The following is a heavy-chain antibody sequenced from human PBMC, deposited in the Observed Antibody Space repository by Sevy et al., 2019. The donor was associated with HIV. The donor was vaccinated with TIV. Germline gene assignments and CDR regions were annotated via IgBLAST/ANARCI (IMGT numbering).Heavy chain of an antibody. CDR2: IKPFNGDT. Sequence: ASLKVSCKVSGYHFIGYYIHWVRQAPGQGLEWMAWIKPFNGDTKYAQIFQGRVTVTWDTSTSTAYMDLTRLLYDDTAIYYCATDRGSYSPFNNWGQGTLVTVSS. CDR3: ATDRGSYSPFNN. CDR1: GYHFIGYY. J-gene: IGHJ4*02. V-gene: IGHV1-2*02. D-gene: IGHD3-10*01.